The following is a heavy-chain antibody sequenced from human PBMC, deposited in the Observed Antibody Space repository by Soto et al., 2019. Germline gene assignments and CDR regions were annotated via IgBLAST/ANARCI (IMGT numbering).Heavy chain of an antibody. J-gene: IGHJ4*02. CDR2: ISYDGSNK. Sequence: PGGSLRLSCTASGFPFSSYAMHWVRQAPGKGLEWVAVISYDGSNKYYADSVKGRFTISRDNSKNTLYLQMNSLRAEDTAVYYCARAGRYSSSWYGGYWGQGTLVTVSS. D-gene: IGHD6-13*01. CDR1: GFPFSSYA. CDR3: ARAGRYSSSWYGGY. V-gene: IGHV3-30-3*01.